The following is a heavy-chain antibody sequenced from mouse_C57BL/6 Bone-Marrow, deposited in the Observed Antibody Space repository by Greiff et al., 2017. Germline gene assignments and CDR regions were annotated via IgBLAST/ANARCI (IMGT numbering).Heavy chain of an antibody. D-gene: IGHD3-1*01. CDR2: ISYSGST. CDR3: AREGYNAMDY. Sequence: EVKVEESGPGMVKPSQSLSLTCTVTGYSITSGYDWHWLRHFPGNKLQWMGYISYSGSTNYNSSLKSRISITHDTSNNHFFLKLNSVTTEDTATYYCAREGYNAMDYWGQGTSVTVSS. V-gene: IGHV3-1*01. CDR1: GYSITSGYD. J-gene: IGHJ4*01.